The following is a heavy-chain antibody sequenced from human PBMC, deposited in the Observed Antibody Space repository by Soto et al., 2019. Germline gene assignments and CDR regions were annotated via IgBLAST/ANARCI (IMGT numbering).Heavy chain of an antibody. CDR2: INAGNGNT. D-gene: IGHD6-13*01. Sequence: ASVKVSCKASGYTFTSYAMQWVRQAPGQRLEWMGWINAGNGNTKYSQKFQGRVTITRDTSASTAYMELSSLRSEDTAVYYCALAQGAAADVADYCGQGTLVTVYS. CDR1: GYTFTSYA. V-gene: IGHV1-3*01. CDR3: ALAQGAAADVADY. J-gene: IGHJ4*02.